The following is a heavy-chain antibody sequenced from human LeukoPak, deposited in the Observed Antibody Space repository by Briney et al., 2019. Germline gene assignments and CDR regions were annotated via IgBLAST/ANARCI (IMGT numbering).Heavy chain of an antibody. CDR2: IWHDGSNK. J-gene: IGHJ4*02. Sequence: GGSLRLSCAASGFTFSSYAMHWVRQAPGKGLEWVAVIWHDGSNKYYADSVKGRFIISRDNSKNTLYLQMNSLRVEDTAVYYCANNFDYWGQGTLVTVSS. D-gene: IGHD5-24*01. CDR1: GFTFSSYA. CDR3: ANNFDY. V-gene: IGHV3-33*08.